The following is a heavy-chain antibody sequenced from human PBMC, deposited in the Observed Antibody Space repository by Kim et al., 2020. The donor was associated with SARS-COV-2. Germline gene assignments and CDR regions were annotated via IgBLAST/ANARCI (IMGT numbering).Heavy chain of an antibody. V-gene: IGHV3-30-3*01. J-gene: IGHJ4*02. CDR1: GFTFSSYA. D-gene: IGHD3-10*01. Sequence: GGSLRLSCAASGFTFSSYAMHWVRQAPGKGLEWVAVISYDGSNKYYADSVKGRFTISRDNSKNTLYLQMNSLRAEDTAVYYCARSSSGSYSAAGDYWGQ. CDR3: ARSSSGSYSAAGDY. CDR2: ISYDGSNK.